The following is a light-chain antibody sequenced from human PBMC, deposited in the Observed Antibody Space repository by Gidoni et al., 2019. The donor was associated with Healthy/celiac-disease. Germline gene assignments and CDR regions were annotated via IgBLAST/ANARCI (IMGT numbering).Light chain of an antibody. CDR1: QSVLCSSNNKNY. J-gene: IGKJ1*01. CDR2: WAS. V-gene: IGKV4-1*01. CDR3: QQYYSTPPA. Sequence: DIVMTQSPDSLAVSLCERATINCKSSQSVLCSSNNKNYLAWYQQKPGQPPKLLIYWASTRESGVPDRFSGSGSGTDFTLTISSLQAEDVAVYYCQQYYSTPPAFGQGTKVEIK.